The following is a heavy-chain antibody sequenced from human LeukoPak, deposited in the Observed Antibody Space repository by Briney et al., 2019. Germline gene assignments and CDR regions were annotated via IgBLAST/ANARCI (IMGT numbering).Heavy chain of an antibody. J-gene: IGHJ4*02. Sequence: ASVKVSCKASGYTFTNYLLHWVRQAPGQGLEWVGRITPSVDTTNYAQKFRDRVTTTRDTSTSTVYMELSSLRSEDTAVYHCVREESGGYFDYWGQGTLVTVSS. CDR3: VREESGGYFDY. CDR2: ITPSVDTT. CDR1: GYTFTNYL. V-gene: IGHV1-46*01. D-gene: IGHD2-8*02.